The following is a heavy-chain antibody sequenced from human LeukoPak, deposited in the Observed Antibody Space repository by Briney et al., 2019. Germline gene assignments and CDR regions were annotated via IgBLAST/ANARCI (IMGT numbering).Heavy chain of an antibody. CDR2: IYYSGGT. V-gene: IGHV4-30-4*01. CDR1: GGSISSGDYY. D-gene: IGHD3-22*01. CDR3: ARAPMIVVAYDY. Sequence: ASQTLSLTCTVSGGSISSGDYYWSWIRQPPGKGLEWIGYIYYSGGTYYNPSLKSQVTISVDTSKNQFSLKLSSVTAADTAVYYCARAPMIVVAYDYWGQGTLVTVSS. J-gene: IGHJ4*02.